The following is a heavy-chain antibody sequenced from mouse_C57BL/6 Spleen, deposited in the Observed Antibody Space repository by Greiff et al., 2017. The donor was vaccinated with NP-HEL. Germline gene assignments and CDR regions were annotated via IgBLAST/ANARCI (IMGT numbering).Heavy chain of an antibody. D-gene: IGHD1-1*01. J-gene: IGHJ1*03. CDR3: TREWDYGSSDGYFDV. CDR2: ISSGGDYI. V-gene: IGHV5-9-1*02. CDR1: GFTFSSYA. Sequence: EVMLVESGEGLVKPGGSLKLSCAASGFTFSSYAMSWVRQTPEKRLEWVAYISSGGDYIYYADTVKGRFTISRDNARNTLYLQLSSLKSEDTAMYYCTREWDYGSSDGYFDVWGTGTTVTVSS.